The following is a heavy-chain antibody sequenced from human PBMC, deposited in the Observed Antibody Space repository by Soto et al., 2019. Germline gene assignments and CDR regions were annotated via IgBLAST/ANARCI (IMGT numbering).Heavy chain of an antibody. D-gene: IGHD5-18*01. CDR1: GGSFSGYY. CDR2: INHSGST. Sequence: LETLSLTCAVYGGSFSGYYWSWIRQPPGKGLEWIGEINHSGSTNYNPSLKSRVTISVDTSKNQFSLKLSSVTAADTAVYYCARSSYGGYSYGQLDYWGQGTLVTVSS. J-gene: IGHJ4*02. V-gene: IGHV4-34*01. CDR3: ARSSYGGYSYGQLDY.